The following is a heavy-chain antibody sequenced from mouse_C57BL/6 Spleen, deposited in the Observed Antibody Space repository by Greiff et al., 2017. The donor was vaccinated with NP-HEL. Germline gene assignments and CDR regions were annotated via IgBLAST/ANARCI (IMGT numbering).Heavy chain of an antibody. CDR1: GYTFTDYE. CDR2: IDPETGGT. CDR3: TRSPTVVARWYFDV. J-gene: IGHJ1*03. V-gene: IGHV1-15*01. D-gene: IGHD1-1*01. Sequence: QVQLQQSGAELVRPGASVTLSCKASGYTFTDYEMHWVKQTPVHGLEWIGAIDPETGGTAYNQKFKGKAILTADKSSSTAYMELRSLTSEDSAVYYCTRSPTVVARWYFDVWGTGTTVTVSS.